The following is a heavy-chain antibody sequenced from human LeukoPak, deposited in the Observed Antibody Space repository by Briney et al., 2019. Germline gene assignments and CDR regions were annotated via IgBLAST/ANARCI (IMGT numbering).Heavy chain of an antibody. J-gene: IGHJ6*03. D-gene: IGHD6-19*01. CDR3: ARAQWRAYSYYYMDV. CDR2: IYSGGST. Sequence: GGSLILSCAASGFTVSFNYMRWVRQAPGKGLEWISVIYSGGSTYYADSVKGRFTISRDDSKNTLYLQMNSLRAEDTAIYYCARAQWRAYSYYYMDVWGKGTTVTVSS. CDR1: GFTVSFNY. V-gene: IGHV3-53*01.